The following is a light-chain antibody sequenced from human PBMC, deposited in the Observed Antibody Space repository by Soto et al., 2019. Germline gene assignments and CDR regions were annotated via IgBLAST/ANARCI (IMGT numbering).Light chain of an antibody. Sequence: QSALTLPASVSGSPGQSITISCTGTSSDVGGYNYVSWYQQHPGKAPKLMIYDVSNRPSGVSNRFSGSKSGNTASLTISGLQAEDEAEYYCSSYTSSSTLLDVFGTGTKLTVL. CDR1: SSDVGGYNY. CDR2: DVS. V-gene: IGLV2-14*01. CDR3: SSYTSSSTLLDV. J-gene: IGLJ1*01.